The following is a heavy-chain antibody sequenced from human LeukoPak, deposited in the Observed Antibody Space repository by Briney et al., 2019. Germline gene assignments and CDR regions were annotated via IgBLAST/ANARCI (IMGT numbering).Heavy chain of an antibody. V-gene: IGHV1-2*02. J-gene: IGHJ5*02. Sequence: GASVKVSCKASGYTFTSYAMHWVRQAPGQRLEWMGWINPNSGGTNYAQKFQGRVTMTRDTSISTAYMELSRLRSDDTAVYYCAREGYYDSSGYHPWGQGTLVTVSS. CDR3: AREGYYDSSGYHP. CDR1: GYTFTSYA. D-gene: IGHD3-22*01. CDR2: INPNSGGT.